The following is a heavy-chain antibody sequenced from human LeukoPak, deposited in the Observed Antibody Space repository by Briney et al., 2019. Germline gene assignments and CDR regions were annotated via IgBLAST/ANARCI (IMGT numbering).Heavy chain of an antibody. J-gene: IGHJ6*02. CDR1: GGSISSGGYS. V-gene: IGHV4-30-2*01. CDR3: ARAGYYYYGMDV. CDR2: IYHSGST. Sequence: SQTLSLTCAVSGGSISSGGYSWSWIRPPPGKGLEWIGYIYHSGSTYYNPSLKSRVTISVDRSKNQFSLKLSSVTAADTAVYYCARAGYYYYGMDVWGQGTTVTVSS.